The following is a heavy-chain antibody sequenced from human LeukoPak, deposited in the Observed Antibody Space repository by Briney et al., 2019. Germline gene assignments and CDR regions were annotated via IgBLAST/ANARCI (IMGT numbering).Heavy chain of an antibody. V-gene: IGHV3-23*01. Sequence: PGGSLRLSCAASGFTFSSYAMSWVRQAPGKGLEWVSAISGSGGSTYYADSVKGRFTISRDNSKNTLYLQMNSLRAEDTAVYYCARDFLGSYYFDYWGQGTLVTVSS. D-gene: IGHD1-26*01. CDR2: ISGSGGST. J-gene: IGHJ4*02. CDR1: GFTFSSYA. CDR3: ARDFLGSYYFDY.